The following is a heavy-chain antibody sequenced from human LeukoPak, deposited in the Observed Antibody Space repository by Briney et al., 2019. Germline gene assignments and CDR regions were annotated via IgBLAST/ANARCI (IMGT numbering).Heavy chain of an antibody. J-gene: IGHJ5*02. V-gene: IGHV4-39*01. Sequence: TSETLSLTCTVSGGSISSSSYYWGWIRQPPGKGLEWIGSIYYSGSTYYNPSLKSRVTISVDTSKNQFSLKLSSVTAADTAVYYCARLALPHSYEDWFDPWGQGTLVTVSS. CDR3: ARLALPHSYEDWFDP. CDR1: GGSISSSSYY. CDR2: IYYSGST. D-gene: IGHD5-18*01.